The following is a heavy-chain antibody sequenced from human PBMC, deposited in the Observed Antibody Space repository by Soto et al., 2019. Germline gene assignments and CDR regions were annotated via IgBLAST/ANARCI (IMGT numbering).Heavy chain of an antibody. CDR1: GYTFRSYG. J-gene: IGHJ4*02. CDR3: ARGGSGSYVDY. CDR2: ISGYDGNT. Sequence: HVQRVQSEPEVKKPGASVKVSCKASGYTFRSYGINWVRQAPGQGLEWMGWISGYDGNTNYAQMFQGRVTLITDTSTSTAYMEWRSLSFDVTAVYSCARGGSGSYVDYWGRGALVTVSS. D-gene: IGHD3-22*01. V-gene: IGHV1-18*01.